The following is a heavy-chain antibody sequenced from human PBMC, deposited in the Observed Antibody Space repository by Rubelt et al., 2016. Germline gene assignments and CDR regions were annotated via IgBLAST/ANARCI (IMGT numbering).Heavy chain of an antibody. CDR2: ISAYDGNT. Sequence: QVQLVQSGAEVKKPGASVKVSCKASGYTFTSYGISWVRQAPGQGLEWMGWISAYDGNTNYAQKREGSVTMTTAPTTGSAYMELMSLGSDDTAVYFCARDQLALYAFDIWGQGTMVTVSS. D-gene: IGHD1-1*01. CDR3: ARDQLALYAFDI. J-gene: IGHJ3*02. CDR1: GYTFTSYG. V-gene: IGHV1-18*01.